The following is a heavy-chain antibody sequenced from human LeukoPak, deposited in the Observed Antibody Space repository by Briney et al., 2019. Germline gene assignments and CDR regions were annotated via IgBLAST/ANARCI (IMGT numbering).Heavy chain of an antibody. CDR2: IIPIFGTA. D-gene: IGHD3-10*01. V-gene: IGHV1-69*13. Sequence: SVKVSCKASGYTFTSYGISWVRQAPGQGLEWMGGIIPIFGTANYAQKFQGRVTITADESTSTAYMELSSLRSEDTAVYYCATYSRSGSYSDYWGQGTLVTVSS. CDR1: GYTFTSYG. CDR3: ATYSRSGSYSDY. J-gene: IGHJ4*02.